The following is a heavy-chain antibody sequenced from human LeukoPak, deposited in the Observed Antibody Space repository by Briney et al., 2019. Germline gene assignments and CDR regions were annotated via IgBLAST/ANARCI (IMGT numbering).Heavy chain of an antibody. J-gene: IGHJ4*01. CDR2: ISSSSSYI. CDR3: ASIRDYYDSSGYYY. D-gene: IGHD3-22*01. CDR1: GFTFSSYS. Sequence: GGSLRLSCAASGFTFSSYSMNWVRQAPGKGLEWVSSISSSSSYIYYADSVKGRFTISRDNAKNSLYLQMNSLRAEDTAVYYCASIRDYYDSSGYYYWGHGTLVTVSS. V-gene: IGHV3-21*01.